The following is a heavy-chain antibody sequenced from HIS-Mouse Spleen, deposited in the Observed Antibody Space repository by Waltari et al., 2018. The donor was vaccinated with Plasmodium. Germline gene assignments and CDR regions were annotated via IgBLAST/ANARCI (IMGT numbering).Heavy chain of an antibody. J-gene: IGHJ4*02. V-gene: IGHV4-59*08. D-gene: IGHD5-18*01. CDR1: GGPISSYY. CDR2: IYYTGST. CDR3: ARLRYSYGYFDY. Sequence: QVQLQESGPGLVKPSETLSLTCTVYGGPISSYYWSWLRQPPGKGLEWIGYIYYTGSTNYNPSLKSRVTISVDTSKNQFSLKLSSVTAADTAVYYCARLRYSYGYFDYWGQGTLVTVSS.